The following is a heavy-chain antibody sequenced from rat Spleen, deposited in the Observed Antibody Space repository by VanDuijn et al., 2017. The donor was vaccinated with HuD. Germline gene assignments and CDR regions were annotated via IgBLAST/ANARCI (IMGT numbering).Heavy chain of an antibody. J-gene: IGHJ2*01. CDR1: GFTFSNYD. D-gene: IGHD1-9*01. CDR3: VRHGYTRYYFDY. V-gene: IGHV5-25*01. Sequence: EVQLVESGGGLVQPGRSLKLSCAASGFTFSNYDMAWVRQAPTKGLEWIASISTGGTNTYYRDSVKGRFTISRDNAKSTLYLQMDSLRSEDTASYYCVRHGYTRYYFDYWGQGVMVTVSS. CDR2: ISTGGTNT.